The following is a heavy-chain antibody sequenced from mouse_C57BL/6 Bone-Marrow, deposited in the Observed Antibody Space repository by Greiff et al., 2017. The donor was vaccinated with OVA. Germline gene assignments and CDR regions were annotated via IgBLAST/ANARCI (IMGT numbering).Heavy chain of an antibody. Sequence: EVQLQQSVAELVRPGASVKLSCTASGFNIKNTYMHWVKQRPEQGLEWIGRIDPANGNTKYAPKFQGKATITADTSSNTAYLQLSSLTSEDTAIYYGASRRGGPTEGNAMDYWGQGTSVTVSS. CDR1: GFNIKNTY. J-gene: IGHJ4*01. CDR2: IDPANGNT. V-gene: IGHV14-3*01. D-gene: IGHD3-2*01. CDR3: ASRRGGPTEGNAMDY.